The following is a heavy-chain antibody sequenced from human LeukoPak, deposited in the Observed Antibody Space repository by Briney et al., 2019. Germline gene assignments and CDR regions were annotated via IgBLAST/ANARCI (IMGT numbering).Heavy chain of an antibody. J-gene: IGHJ3*02. V-gene: IGHV3-74*01. D-gene: IGHD1-26*01. CDR1: GFTFSSYW. CDR3: TRVVGAIEIDI. CDR2: INTDGSST. Sequence: GASLRLSCAASGFTFSSYWMHWVRQAPGKGLVWVSRINTDGSSTSYADSVKGRFTISRDNAKNTVYLQMNSLRAEDTAVYYCTRVVGAIEIDIWGQGAMVTVSS.